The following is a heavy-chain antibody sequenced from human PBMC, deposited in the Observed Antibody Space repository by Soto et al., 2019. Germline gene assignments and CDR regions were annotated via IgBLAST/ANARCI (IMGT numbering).Heavy chain of an antibody. CDR2: INPNSGAT. D-gene: IGHD2-15*01. Sequence: QVQLVQSGAEVKKPGTSVKVSCKASGYTFTGYFIHWLRHAPGQGLEWMGRINPNSGATNYVRKLHDRVPMTRDTSINTAYMELSSLRSHDTAIYYCANLPPTPDWFDPWGQVTLVTVSS. J-gene: IGHJ5*02. V-gene: IGHV1-2*06. CDR3: ANLPPTPDWFDP. CDR1: GYTFTGYF.